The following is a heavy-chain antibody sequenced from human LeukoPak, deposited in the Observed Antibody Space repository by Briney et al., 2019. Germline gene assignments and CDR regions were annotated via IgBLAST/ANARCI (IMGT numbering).Heavy chain of an antibody. CDR2: IYHSGST. J-gene: IGHJ4*02. CDR1: GGSFSGYY. Sequence: SETLSLTCAVYGGSFSGYYWSWIRQPPGKGLEWIGEIYHSGSTNYNPSLKSRVTISVDKSKNQFSLKLTSVTAADTAVYYCASLSSPGYFDYWGQGTLVTVSS. V-gene: IGHV4-34*01. CDR3: ASLSSPGYFDY. D-gene: IGHD6-13*01.